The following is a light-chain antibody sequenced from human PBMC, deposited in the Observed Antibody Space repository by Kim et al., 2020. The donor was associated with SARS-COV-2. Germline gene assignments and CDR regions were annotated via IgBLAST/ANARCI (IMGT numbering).Light chain of an antibody. CDR2: DVS. J-gene: IGLJ1*01. CDR3: SSYTSISRYV. V-gene: IGLV2-14*03. Sequence: GQSMTTSLTGTSSAAGGYNYVSSYHQHPGQAPKLMIYDVSTRPSGVSNRFSGSKSGTTASLTISGLQAEDDADYYCSSYTSISRYVFGTGTKVTVL. CDR1: SSAAGGYNY.